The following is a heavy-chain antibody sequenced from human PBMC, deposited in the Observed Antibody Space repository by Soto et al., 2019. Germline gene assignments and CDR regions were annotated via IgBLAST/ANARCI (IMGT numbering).Heavy chain of an antibody. V-gene: IGHV3-23*01. J-gene: IGHJ6*03. CDR2: ISGSGGST. CDR3: AKDRDSSSSSYYYYMDV. CDR1: GFTFSSYA. D-gene: IGHD6-6*01. Sequence: EVQLLESGGGLVQPGGSLRLSCAASGFTFSSYAMSWVRQAPGKGLEWVSAISGSGGSTYYADSVKGRFTISRDNSKNTLNLQMNSLRAEDTAVYYCAKDRDSSSSSYYYYMDVWGKGTTVTVSS.